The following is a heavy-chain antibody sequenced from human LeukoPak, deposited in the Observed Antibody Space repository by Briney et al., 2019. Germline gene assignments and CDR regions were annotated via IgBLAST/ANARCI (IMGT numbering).Heavy chain of an antibody. V-gene: IGHV4-59*08. CDR1: GGSISSYY. CDR2: IYYSGST. D-gene: IGHD3-22*01. CDR3: ARHYDSSAYWYYFDY. J-gene: IGHJ4*02. Sequence: SETLSLTCTVSGGSISSYYWSWIRQPPGKGLEWIGYIYYSGSTNYNPSLKSRVTISVDTSKNQFSLKLSSVTAADTAVYHCARHYDSSAYWYYFDYWGQGTLVTVSS.